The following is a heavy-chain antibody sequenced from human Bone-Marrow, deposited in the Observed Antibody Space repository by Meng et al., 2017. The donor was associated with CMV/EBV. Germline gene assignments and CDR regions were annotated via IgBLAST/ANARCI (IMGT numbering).Heavy chain of an antibody. CDR1: GYTFTSYG. CDR2: ISAYNGNT. CDR3: ARTQYYDFWSGYLGEDY. Sequence: ASVKVSCKASGYTFTSYGISWVRQAPGQGLEWMGWISAYNGNTNYAQKLQCRVTMTTDTSTSTAYMELRSLRSDDTAVYYCARTQYYDFWSGYLGEDYWGQGTLVTVSS. V-gene: IGHV1-18*01. D-gene: IGHD3-3*01. J-gene: IGHJ4*02.